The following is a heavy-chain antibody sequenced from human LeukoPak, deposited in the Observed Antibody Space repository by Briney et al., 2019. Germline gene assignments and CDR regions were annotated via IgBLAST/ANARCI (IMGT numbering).Heavy chain of an antibody. D-gene: IGHD6-19*01. J-gene: IGHJ4*02. V-gene: IGHV3-33*06. Sequence: GGSLRLSCAASGLTFSRYGMHWVRQAPGKGLEWVAVIWYDGSNKYYADSVKGRFTISRDNSKNTLYLQMNSLRAEDTAVYYCAKDISVDDSSGCIDYWGQGTLVTVSS. CDR3: AKDISVDDSSGCIDY. CDR1: GLTFSRYG. CDR2: IWYDGSNK.